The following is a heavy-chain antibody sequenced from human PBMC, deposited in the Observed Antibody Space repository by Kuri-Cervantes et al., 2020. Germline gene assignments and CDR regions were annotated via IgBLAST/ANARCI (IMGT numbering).Heavy chain of an antibody. Sequence: ASVKVSCKVSGYTLTELSMHWVRQAPGKGLEWMGGFDPEDGETIYAQKFQGRVTMTEDTSTDTAYMELSSLRSEDTAVYYCARAIGIGTYYYYGMDVWGQGTTVTVSS. D-gene: IGHD3-16*02. CDR3: ARAIGIGTYYYYGMDV. V-gene: IGHV1-24*01. CDR1: GYTLTELS. CDR2: FDPEDGET. J-gene: IGHJ6*02.